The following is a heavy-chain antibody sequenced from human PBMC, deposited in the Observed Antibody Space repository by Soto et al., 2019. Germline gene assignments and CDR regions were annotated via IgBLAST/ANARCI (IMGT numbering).Heavy chain of an antibody. Sequence: QVQLVQSWAEVKKPGSSVKVSCKASGGTFSSYAISWVRQAPGHGLEWLGGIIPIFGTANYAQKFKGRVTITADEATSTAYMALSSLRAEDTAVYYCARDELHIVVVPAAIKDYYYGMDVWGQGTTVTVSS. CDR3: ARDELHIVVVPAAIKDYYYGMDV. CDR1: GGTFSSYA. V-gene: IGHV1-69*01. D-gene: IGHD2-2*01. J-gene: IGHJ6*02. CDR2: IIPIFGTA.